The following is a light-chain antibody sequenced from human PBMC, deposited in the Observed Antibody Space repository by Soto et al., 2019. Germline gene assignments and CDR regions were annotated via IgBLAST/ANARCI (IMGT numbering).Light chain of an antibody. Sequence: DIQMTQSASSVSASVGDRVTITCRASRNINRWLAWLQQKPGKSPKLLIHGASTLQTGVPSRFSGSGSGTEFTLTISSLQPEDFATYYCQQGQSFPPVFGPGTKVDIK. J-gene: IGKJ3*01. CDR1: RNINRW. V-gene: IGKV1D-12*01. CDR2: GAS. CDR3: QQGQSFPPV.